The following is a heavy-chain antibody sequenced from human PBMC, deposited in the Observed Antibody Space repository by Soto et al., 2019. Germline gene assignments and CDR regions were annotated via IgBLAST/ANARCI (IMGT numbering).Heavy chain of an antibody. D-gene: IGHD1-7*01. V-gene: IGHV4-61*01. Sequence: PSETLSLTCTVSGGSVSSGSYYWSWIRQPPGKGLEWIGYIYYSGSTNYNPSLKSRVTISVDTSKNQFSLKLSSVTAADTAVYYCARDIWNYGVDYWGQGTLVTVSS. J-gene: IGHJ4*02. CDR2: IYYSGST. CDR1: GGSVSSGSYY. CDR3: ARDIWNYGVDY.